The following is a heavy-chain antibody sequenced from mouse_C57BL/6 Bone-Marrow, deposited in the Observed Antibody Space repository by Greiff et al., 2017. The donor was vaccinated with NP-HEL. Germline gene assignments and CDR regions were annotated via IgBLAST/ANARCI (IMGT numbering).Heavy chain of an antibody. CDR2: IDPSDSYT. J-gene: IGHJ4*01. V-gene: IGHV1-50*01. CDR3: ARRPMDY. CDR1: GYTFTSYW. Sequence: QVQLQQPGAELVKPGASVKLSCKASGYTFTSYWMQWVKQRPGQGLEWIGEIDPSDSYTNYNQQFKGKATLTVDTSSSTAYMQLSSLTSEDSAVYYCARRPMDYWGQGTSVTVSS.